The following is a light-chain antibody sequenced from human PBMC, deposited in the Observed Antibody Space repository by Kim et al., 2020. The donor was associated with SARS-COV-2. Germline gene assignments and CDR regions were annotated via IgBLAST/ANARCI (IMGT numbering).Light chain of an antibody. V-gene: IGLV3-19*01. CDR2: GKN. Sequence: ALGQTVTITCRGDSLRSYYASWYQQKPRQAPVLVIYGKNNRPSGIPDRFSGSSSGNTASLTITGAQAEDEADYYCNSRDSSGNHYVFGTGTKVTVL. CDR3: NSRDSSGNHYV. J-gene: IGLJ1*01. CDR1: SLRSYY.